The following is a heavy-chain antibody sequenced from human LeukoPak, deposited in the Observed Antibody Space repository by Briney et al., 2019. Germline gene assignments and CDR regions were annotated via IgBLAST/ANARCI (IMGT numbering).Heavy chain of an antibody. CDR3: ARRAYSYGSYYFDY. J-gene: IGHJ4*02. CDR1: GGSISSYY. V-gene: IGHV4-59*08. Sequence: PSETLSLTCTVSGGSISSYYWSWIRQPPGKGLEWIGYIYYSGSTNYNPSLKSRVTISVDTSKNQFSLKLSSVTAADTAVYYCARRAYSYGSYYFDYWGQGTLVTVSS. CDR2: IYYSGST. D-gene: IGHD5-18*01.